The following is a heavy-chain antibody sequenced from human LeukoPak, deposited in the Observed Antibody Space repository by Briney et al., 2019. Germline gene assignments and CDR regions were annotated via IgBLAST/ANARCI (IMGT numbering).Heavy chain of an antibody. CDR3: ARVGGGQQLVASPLYYFDY. V-gene: IGHV4-59*11. D-gene: IGHD6-13*01. CDR2: IYYSGST. J-gene: IGHJ4*02. Sequence: SETLSLTCTVSGGSISSHYWSWVRQPPGKGLEWIGYIYYSGSTKYNPSLKSRVTISVDTSKNQFSLKLSSVTAADTAVYYCARVGGGQQLVASPLYYFDYWGQGTLVTVSS. CDR1: GGSISSHY.